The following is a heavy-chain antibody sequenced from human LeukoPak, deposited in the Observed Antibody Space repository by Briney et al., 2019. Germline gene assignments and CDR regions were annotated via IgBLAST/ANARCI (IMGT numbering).Heavy chain of an antibody. V-gene: IGHV4-34*01. CDR3: ASLSRRGGWN. CDR2: INHSGST. CDR1: GGSFSGYY. D-gene: IGHD6-19*01. J-gene: IGHJ4*02. Sequence: SETLSLTCAVYGGSFSGYYWSWIRQPPGKGLEWIGEINHSGSTNYNPSLKSRVTIPLDTSKNQFSLKLSSVTAADTAVYYCASLSRRGGWNWGQGTLVTVSS.